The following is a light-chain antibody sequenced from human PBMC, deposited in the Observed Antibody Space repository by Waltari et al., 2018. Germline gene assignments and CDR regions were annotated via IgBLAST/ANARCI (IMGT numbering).Light chain of an antibody. CDR3: HQRGSWPIT. J-gene: IGKJ5*01. CDR1: QSISTY. Sequence: VLTQSPATLSLSPGAGATLSCRASQSISTYLAWFQQRPGQAPRRLIYDASNRAAGVPARFSGSGSGTDFTLSISSLEPEDFAVYYCHQRGSWPITFGQGTRLEIK. V-gene: IGKV3-11*01. CDR2: DAS.